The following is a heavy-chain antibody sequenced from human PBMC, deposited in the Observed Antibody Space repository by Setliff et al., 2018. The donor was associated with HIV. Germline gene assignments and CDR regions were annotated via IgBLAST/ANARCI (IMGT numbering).Heavy chain of an antibody. CDR3: ATGGYYYYDKTDYYYHIDV. Sequence: SVKVSCKASGGTFSSYAISWVRQAPGQGLEWMGGIIPIYGTTNYAQKFQGRVTITADESTRTAYMELSSLRSEDTAVYYCATGGYYYYDKTDYYYHIDVWGKGTMVTVSS. CDR1: GGTFSSYA. D-gene: IGHD3-22*01. CDR2: IIPIYGTT. J-gene: IGHJ6*03. V-gene: IGHV1-69*13.